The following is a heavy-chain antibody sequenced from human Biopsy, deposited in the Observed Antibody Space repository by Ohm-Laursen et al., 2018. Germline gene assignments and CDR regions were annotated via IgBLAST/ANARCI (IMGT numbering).Heavy chain of an antibody. Sequence: GTLSLTCAVFGKTFSDYQWSWIRQPPGKGLEWIGQINQAGATYYNPSLKSRVSISADASKYEFSLRLTSVTAADTAVYLCGNEVHGRDYWGLGAQVTVSS. J-gene: IGHJ4*02. V-gene: IGHV4-34*08. CDR1: GKTFSDYQ. CDR2: INQAGAT. D-gene: IGHD2-15*01. CDR3: GNEVHGRDY.